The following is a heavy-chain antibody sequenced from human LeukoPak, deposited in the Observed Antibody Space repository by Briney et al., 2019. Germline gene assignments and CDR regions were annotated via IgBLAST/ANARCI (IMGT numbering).Heavy chain of an antibody. CDR2: VKRDGSEK. V-gene: IGHV3-7*03. D-gene: IGHD2-2*01. CDR3: ASLGYCSSTSCLDMGGY. Sequence: GGSLRLSCAASGFTFSSYWMTWVRQAPGKGLEWVANVKRDGSEKHYVDSVKGRFTISRDNAKNSMFLQMNSLRAEDTAVYYCASLGYCSSTSCLDMGGYWGQGTLVTVSS. CDR1: GFTFSSYW. J-gene: IGHJ4*02.